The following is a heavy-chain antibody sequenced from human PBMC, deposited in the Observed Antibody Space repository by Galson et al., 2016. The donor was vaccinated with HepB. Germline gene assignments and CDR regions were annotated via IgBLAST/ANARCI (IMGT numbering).Heavy chain of an antibody. CDR1: GFTVGDNY. D-gene: IGHD3-10*01. V-gene: IGHV3-23*01. J-gene: IGHJ4*02. CDR2: ISDIGANT. Sequence: SLRLSCAASGFTVGDNYMSWFRQAPGKGLELVSAISDIGANTYHADFVKGRFTISRDNSKNTMYLQMNSLRVEDTAVYYCAARYGEFLMVFDYWGQGTLVTVSS. CDR3: AARYGEFLMVFDY.